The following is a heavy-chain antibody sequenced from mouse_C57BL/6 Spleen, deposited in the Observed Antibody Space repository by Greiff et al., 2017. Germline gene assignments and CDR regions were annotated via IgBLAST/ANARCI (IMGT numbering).Heavy chain of an antibody. J-gene: IGHJ2*01. V-gene: IGHV1-19*01. CDR2: INPYNGGT. D-gene: IGHD1-1*01. CDR3: ARSGITTRYYFDY. Sequence: EVQLLESGPVLVKPGASVKMSCKASGYTFTDYYMNWVKQSHGKSLEWIGVINPYNGGTSYNQKFKGKATLTVDKSSSTAYMELNSLTSEDSAVYYCARSGITTRYYFDYWGQGTTLTVSS. CDR1: GYTFTDYY.